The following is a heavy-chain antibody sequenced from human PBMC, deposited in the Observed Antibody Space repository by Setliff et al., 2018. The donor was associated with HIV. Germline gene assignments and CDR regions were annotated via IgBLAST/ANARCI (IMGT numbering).Heavy chain of an antibody. CDR2: FDPEEGDT. Sequence: GASVKVSCKVSGYTLTKLSMHWVRQAPGKGLEWMGGFDPEEGDTIYAQKFQGRVTMTEDTSTDTAYMELSSLRSEDTAMYYCAIVKPYYDFWSGSHIGGYFQHWGQGTLVTV. V-gene: IGHV1-24*01. CDR3: AIVKPYYDFWSGSHIGGYFQH. D-gene: IGHD3-3*01. CDR1: GYTLTKLS. J-gene: IGHJ1*01.